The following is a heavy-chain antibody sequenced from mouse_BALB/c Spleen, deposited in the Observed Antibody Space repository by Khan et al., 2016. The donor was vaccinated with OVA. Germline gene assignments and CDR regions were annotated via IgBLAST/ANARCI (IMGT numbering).Heavy chain of an antibody. J-gene: IGHJ4*01. V-gene: IGHV2-6-1*01. CDR1: GFSLTNYG. CDR3: ARQPYYHYNVMDY. D-gene: IGHD2-10*01. CDR2: IWSDGST. Sequence: VELVESGPGLVAPSQSLSITCTISGFSLTNYGVHWVRQPPGKGLEWLAVIWSDGSTTYNSALKSRLTITKDNPKSQVFLKMNSLQTDDTAIYFCARQPYYHYNVMDYWGQGTSVTVSS.